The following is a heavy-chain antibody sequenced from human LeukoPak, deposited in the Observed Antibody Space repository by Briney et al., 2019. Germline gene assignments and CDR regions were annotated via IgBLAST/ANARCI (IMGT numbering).Heavy chain of an antibody. V-gene: IGHV4-34*01. J-gene: IGHJ3*02. CDR2: INHSGST. D-gene: IGHD1-26*01. CDR1: GGSFSGYY. Sequence: KPSETLSLTCAVYGGSFSGYYWSWIPQPPGKGLEWIGEINHSGSTNYNPSLKSRVTISVDTSKNQFSLKLSSVTAADTAVYYCARAPSGATNDAFDIWGQGTMVTVSS. CDR3: ARAPSGATNDAFDI.